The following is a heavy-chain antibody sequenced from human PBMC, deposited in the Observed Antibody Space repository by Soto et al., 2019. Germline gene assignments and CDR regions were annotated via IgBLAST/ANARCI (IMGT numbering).Heavy chain of an antibody. CDR1: GGTFSSYA. D-gene: IGHD6-6*01. Sequence: GASVKVSCKASGGTFSSYAISWVRQAPGQGLEWMGGIIPIFGTANYAQKFQGRVTITADKSTSTAYMELSSLRSEDTAVYYCARDFGGGQLAHDAFDIWGQGTMVTVSS. V-gene: IGHV1-69*06. J-gene: IGHJ3*02. CDR3: ARDFGGGQLAHDAFDI. CDR2: IIPIFGTA.